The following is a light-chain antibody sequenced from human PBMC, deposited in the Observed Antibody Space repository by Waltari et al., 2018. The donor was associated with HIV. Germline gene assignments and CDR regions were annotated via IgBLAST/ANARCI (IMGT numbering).Light chain of an antibody. CDR1: SSNIERNT. CDR2: SSN. J-gene: IGLJ1*01. Sequence: QSVLTQPPSASGTPGQRVTISCSGSSSNIERNTVNWYQQFPGTTPKVVIYSSNQRPSGVADRVSCARSGTSASLAISGLQSEDEAHYYCAAWDDSLDGYVFGPGTEVTVL. V-gene: IGLV1-44*01. CDR3: AAWDDSLDGYV.